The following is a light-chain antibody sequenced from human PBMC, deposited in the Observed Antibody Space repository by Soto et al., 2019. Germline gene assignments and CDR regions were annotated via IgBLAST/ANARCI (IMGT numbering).Light chain of an antibody. CDR1: QSVSSY. CDR2: DAS. V-gene: IGKV3-11*01. Sequence: EIVLTQSPATLSLSPGERATLSCRASQSVSSYLAWYQQKPGQAPRLLIYDASNRATGIPARFSGSGSGTAFTLTISSLDPEDFAVYYCQQRSNWPYTFGQGTKLEIK. CDR3: QQRSNWPYT. J-gene: IGKJ2*01.